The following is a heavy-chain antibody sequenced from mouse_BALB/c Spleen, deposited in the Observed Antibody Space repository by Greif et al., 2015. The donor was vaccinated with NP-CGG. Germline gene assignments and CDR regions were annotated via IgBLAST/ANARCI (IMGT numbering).Heavy chain of an antibody. CDR1: GYTFTSYW. Sequence: QVQLQQSGAELVKPGASVKLSCKASGYTFTSYWMHWVKQRPGQGLEWIGEIDPSDSYTNYNQKFKGKATLTVDKSSSTAYMQLSSLTSEDSAVYYCARWTARAPAYWGQGTLVTVSA. CDR3: ARWTARAPAY. V-gene: IGHV1-69*02. D-gene: IGHD3-2*01. CDR2: IDPSDSYT. J-gene: IGHJ3*01.